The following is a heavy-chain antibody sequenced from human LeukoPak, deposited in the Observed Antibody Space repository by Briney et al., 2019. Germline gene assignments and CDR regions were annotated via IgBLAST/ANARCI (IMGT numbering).Heavy chain of an antibody. CDR3: ASLRGASYYYDSSGYLGY. D-gene: IGHD3-22*01. J-gene: IGHJ4*02. Sequence: SETLSLTCAVYGGSFSGYYWSWIRQPPGKGLEWIGEINHSGSTNYNPSLKSRVTISVDTSKNQFSLKLNFVTAADTAVYFCASLRGASYYYDSSGYLGYWGQGTLVTVSS. CDR2: INHSGST. V-gene: IGHV4-34*01. CDR1: GGSFSGYY.